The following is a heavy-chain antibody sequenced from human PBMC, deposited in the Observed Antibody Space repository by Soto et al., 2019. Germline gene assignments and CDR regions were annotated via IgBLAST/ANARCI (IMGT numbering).Heavy chain of an antibody. Sequence: GGALRLSCAASGFTFSSYWMSWVRQAPGKGLEWVANIKQDGSEKYYVDSVKGRFTISRDNSKNTLYLQMNSLRAEDTAVYYCAKDPRLRRHDAFDIWGQGTMVTVS. CDR1: GFTFSSYW. J-gene: IGHJ3*02. D-gene: IGHD4-17*01. CDR2: IKQDGSEK. CDR3: AKDPRLRRHDAFDI. V-gene: IGHV3-7*05.